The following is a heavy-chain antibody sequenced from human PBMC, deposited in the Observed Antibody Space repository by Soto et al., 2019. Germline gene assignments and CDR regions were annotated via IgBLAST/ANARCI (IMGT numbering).Heavy chain of an antibody. CDR1: GGTFSTFG. CDR3: ARSSGGVFGIIIEGSNWLAP. D-gene: IGHD3-16*02. CDR2: IIPFFGTA. Sequence: ASVKVSCKASGGTFSTFGISWVRQAPGQGLEWMGGIIPFFGTARYSQKFEDRITITADESTNTVYMDLRSLRSEDTAVYYCARSSGGVFGIIIEGSNWLAPWGQGSLVTVS. V-gene: IGHV1-69*13. J-gene: IGHJ5*02.